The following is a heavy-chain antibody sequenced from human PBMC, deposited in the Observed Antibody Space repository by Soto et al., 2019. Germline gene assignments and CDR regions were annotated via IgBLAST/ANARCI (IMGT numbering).Heavy chain of an antibody. CDR1: GASISGSYYY. CDR3: ATSQKGYNWNYFDH. D-gene: IGHD1-20*01. V-gene: IGHV4-39*01. J-gene: IGHJ4*02. CDR2: VFYTGFT. Sequence: SETLSLTCAVSGASISGSYYYWAWLRQSPGKGPEWIGSVFYTGFTSYNPPLKSRVSVSVDTSKSQFSLKLSAVTAADTAVYYCATSQKGYNWNYFDHWGQGALVTVSS.